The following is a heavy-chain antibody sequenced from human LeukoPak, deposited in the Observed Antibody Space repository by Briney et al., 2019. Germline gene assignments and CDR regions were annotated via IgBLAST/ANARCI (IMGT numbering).Heavy chain of an antibody. V-gene: IGHV4-39*07. Sequence: SETLSLTCTVSGGSISSSSYYWGWIRQPPGKGLEWIGSIYYSGSTYYNPSLKSRVTISVDTSKNQFSLKLSSATAADTAVYYCARDKGVDTATPGYYYGMDVWGQGTTVTVSS. CDR2: IYYSGST. D-gene: IGHD5-18*01. J-gene: IGHJ6*02. CDR1: GGSISSSSYY. CDR3: ARDKGVDTATPGYYYGMDV.